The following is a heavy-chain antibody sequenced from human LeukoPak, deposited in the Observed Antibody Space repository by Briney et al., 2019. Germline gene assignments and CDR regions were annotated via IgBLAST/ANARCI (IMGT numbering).Heavy chain of an antibody. Sequence: SQTLSLTCATSGDSVSSNRGAWNWIRQSPSRGLEWLGRTYYRSKWYNDYAESVKSRIIINPDTSKNQFSLQLNSVIPEDTAVYYCVRGVVGATAFDYWGQGTLVTVSS. CDR2: TYYRSKWYN. CDR1: GDSVSSNRGA. D-gene: IGHD1-26*01. V-gene: IGHV6-1*01. CDR3: VRGVVGATAFDY. J-gene: IGHJ4*02.